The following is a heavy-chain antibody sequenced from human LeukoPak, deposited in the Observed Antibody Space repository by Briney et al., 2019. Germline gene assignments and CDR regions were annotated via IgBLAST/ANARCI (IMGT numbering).Heavy chain of an antibody. J-gene: IGHJ3*02. CDR3: AGRSKAAAGGAFDI. V-gene: IGHV4-59*01. CDR1: GGSTNSYY. Sequence: SETLSLTCTVSGGSTNSYYWSWMRQPPGKGLEWIGDVYYSGSTNYNPSLKSRVTISVDTSKNQFSVKLSSVAAADTAVYYCAGRSKAAAGGAFDIWGQGTMVTVSS. CDR2: VYYSGST. D-gene: IGHD6-13*01.